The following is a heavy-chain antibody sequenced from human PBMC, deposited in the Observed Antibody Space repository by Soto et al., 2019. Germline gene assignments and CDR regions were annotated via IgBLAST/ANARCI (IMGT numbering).Heavy chain of an antibody. CDR3: ARLLDRVRGISRQYYFDS. J-gene: IGHJ4*02. CDR1: GYTFTNYW. CDR2: IYPGDSDA. D-gene: IGHD3-10*01. V-gene: IGHV5-51*01. Sequence: PGESLKISCKASGYTFTNYWIAWVRQMPGKGLEWMGIIYPGDSDARYTPSFQGHVTVSADKSINTAYLQWSGLKASDTAMYYCARLLDRVRGISRQYYFDSWGQGTLVTVSS.